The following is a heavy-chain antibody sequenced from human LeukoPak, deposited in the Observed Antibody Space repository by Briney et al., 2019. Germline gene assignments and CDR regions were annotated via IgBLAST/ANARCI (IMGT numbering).Heavy chain of an antibody. V-gene: IGHV3-30*02. Sequence: GGSLRLSCAASGFTFSSYGMHWVRQAPGKGLEWVAFIRYDGSNKYYADSVKGRFTISRDNSKNTLYLQMNSLRAEDTALYYCAKDVGGNSIYYFDYWGQGTLVTVSS. CDR2: IRYDGSNK. CDR1: GFTFSSYG. J-gene: IGHJ4*02. D-gene: IGHD4-23*01. CDR3: AKDVGGNSIYYFDY.